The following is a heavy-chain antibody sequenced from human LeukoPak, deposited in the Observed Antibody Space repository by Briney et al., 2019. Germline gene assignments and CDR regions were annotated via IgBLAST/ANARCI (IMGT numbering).Heavy chain of an antibody. J-gene: IGHJ4*02. CDR3: ATDTAMAEGFDY. CDR2: ISSSGSTI. Sequence: GGSLRLSCAASGFTFSDYYMSWIRQAPGKGLEWVSYISSSGSTIYYADSVKGRFTISRDNAKNSLYLQMDSLRAEDTAVYYCATDTAMAEGFDYWGQGTLVTVSS. CDR1: GFTFSDYY. D-gene: IGHD5-18*01. V-gene: IGHV3-11*01.